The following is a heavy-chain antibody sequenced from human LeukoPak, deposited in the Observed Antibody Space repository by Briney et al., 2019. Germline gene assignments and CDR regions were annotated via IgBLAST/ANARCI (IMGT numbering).Heavy chain of an antibody. V-gene: IGHV3-23*01. CDR3: AKASAVRGYYYYGMDV. Sequence: GGSLRLSCAASGFTFSSYAMNWVRQAPGKGLEWVSGISDSGGTTYYADSVKGRFTISRDNSKNTMYLQMNSLRVEDTAVYYCAKASAVRGYYYYGMDVRCQENTVTVYS. CDR2: ISDSGGTT. CDR1: GFTFSSYA. D-gene: IGHD3-10*02. J-gene: IGHJ6*02.